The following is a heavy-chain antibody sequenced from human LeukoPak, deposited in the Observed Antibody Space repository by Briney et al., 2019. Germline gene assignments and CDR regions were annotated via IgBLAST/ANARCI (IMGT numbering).Heavy chain of an antibody. CDR1: GYTFTSYG. D-gene: IGHD3-10*01. Sequence: ASVKVSFKASGYTFTSYGISWVRQAPGQGLEWMGWISAYNGNTNYAQKLQGRVTMTTDTSTSTAYMELRSLRSDDTAVYYCARDLLWFGESAFDIWGQGTMVTVSS. CDR3: ARDLLWFGESAFDI. V-gene: IGHV1-18*01. J-gene: IGHJ3*02. CDR2: ISAYNGNT.